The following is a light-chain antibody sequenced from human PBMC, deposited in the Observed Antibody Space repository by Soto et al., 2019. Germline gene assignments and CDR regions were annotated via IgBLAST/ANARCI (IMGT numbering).Light chain of an antibody. V-gene: IGKV1-39*01. CDR3: QQNYNAPLT. CDR2: TAS. Sequence: DIQMTQSPSSLSASVGDRVTITCRASQSISSYLNWYQQKPGKAPKVLIYTASSLQSGVPSRFSGSGSETDFSLTISSLQPEDVATYYCQQNYNAPLTFGGGTKVEI. CDR1: QSISSY. J-gene: IGKJ4*01.